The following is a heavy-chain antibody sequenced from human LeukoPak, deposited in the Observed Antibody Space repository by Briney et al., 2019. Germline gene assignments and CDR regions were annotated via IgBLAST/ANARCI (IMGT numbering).Heavy chain of an antibody. V-gene: IGHV3-9*01. J-gene: IGHJ4*02. D-gene: IGHD6-19*01. CDR2: ISWNSGYI. CDR3: AKVRGTYSSGYFFDY. CDR1: GFTFDNYA. Sequence: SLRLPFAASGFTFDNYAMHWVRQAPGKGLEWLSIISWNSGYIGYADSVKGRFTISRDNAKKSLDLQMNSLRAEDTAFYYCAKVRGTYSSGYFFDYWGQGTLVTVSS.